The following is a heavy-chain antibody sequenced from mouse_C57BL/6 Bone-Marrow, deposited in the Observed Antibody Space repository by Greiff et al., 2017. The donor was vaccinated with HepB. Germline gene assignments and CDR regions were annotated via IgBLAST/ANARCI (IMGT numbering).Heavy chain of an antibody. J-gene: IGHJ1*03. CDR2: INPNNGGT. D-gene: IGHD1-1*02. CDR1: GYTFTDYY. CDR3: ARRFLYYYGGYFDV. Sequence: VQLQQSGPELVKPGASVKISCKASGYTFTDYYMNWVKQSHGKSLEWIGDINPNNGGTSYNQKFKGKATLTVDKSSSTAYMELRSLTSEDSAVYYCARRFLYYYGGYFDVWGTGTTVTVSS. V-gene: IGHV1-26*01.